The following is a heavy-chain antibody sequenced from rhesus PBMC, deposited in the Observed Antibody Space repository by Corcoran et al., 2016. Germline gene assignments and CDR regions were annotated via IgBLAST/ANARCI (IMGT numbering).Heavy chain of an antibody. V-gene: IGHV4-169*02. Sequence: QLQLQESGPGLVKPSETLSVTCAVSGGSISSSYWSWIRQAPGKGLEWIGYIYGSGSSTNYNPSLKGRVTLSVDTSKNQLSLKLSSVTAADTAVYYCASDPLASRGMDYWGQGVLVTVSS. D-gene: IGHD6-13*01. CDR1: GGSISSSY. CDR2: IYGSGSST. J-gene: IGHJ4*01. CDR3: ASDPLASRGMDY.